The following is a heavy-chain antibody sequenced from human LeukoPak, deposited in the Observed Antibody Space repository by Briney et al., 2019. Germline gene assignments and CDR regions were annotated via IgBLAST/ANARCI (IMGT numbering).Heavy chain of an antibody. Sequence: PGGSLRLSCAASGFIFDDYAMHWVRQAPGKGLEWVSGSSWNSGKIDYADSVKGRFTISRDNAKNSLHLQMNSLRVEDMALYYCAKDRGYSSSFFEIWGQGTLVTVSS. D-gene: IGHD6-13*01. CDR3: AKDRGYSSSFFEI. CDR2: SSWNSGKI. V-gene: IGHV3-9*03. CDR1: GFIFDDYA. J-gene: IGHJ4*02.